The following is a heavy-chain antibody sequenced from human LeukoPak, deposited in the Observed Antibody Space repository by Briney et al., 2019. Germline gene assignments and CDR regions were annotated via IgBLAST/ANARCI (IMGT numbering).Heavy chain of an antibody. CDR3: ARGEDHRTTIGPFDY. CDR2: IYYSGST. V-gene: IGHV4-39*01. CDR1: GGSISSSSYY. J-gene: IGHJ4*02. D-gene: IGHD3-16*01. Sequence: SETLSLTCTVSGGSISSSSYYWGWIRQPPGKGLEWIGSIYYSGSTYYNPSLKSRVTISVDTSKNQFSLKLSSVTAADTAVYYCARGEDHRTTIGPFDYWGQGTLVTVSS.